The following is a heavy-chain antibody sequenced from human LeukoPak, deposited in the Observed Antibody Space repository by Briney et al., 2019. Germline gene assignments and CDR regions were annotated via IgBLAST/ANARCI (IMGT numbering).Heavy chain of an antibody. D-gene: IGHD2-15*01. Sequence: SETLSLTCTVSGGSISSDSYFWGWIRQSPGKGLEWIGSIYYSGSTHYNPSLKSRVTISLDTSKSQFSLRLTSVIAADTAVYYCVRSVLGRCSGDSCSRFRDVWGKGTTVTVSS. V-gene: IGHV4-39*07. J-gene: IGHJ6*04. CDR1: GGSISSDSYF. CDR3: VRSVLGRCSGDSCSRFRDV. CDR2: IYYSGST.